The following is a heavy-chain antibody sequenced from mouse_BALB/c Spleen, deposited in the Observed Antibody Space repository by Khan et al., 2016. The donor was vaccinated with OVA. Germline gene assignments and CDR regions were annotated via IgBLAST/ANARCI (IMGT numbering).Heavy chain of an antibody. V-gene: IGHV1S137*01. Sequence: QVQLKESGAELVRPGVSVKISCKGSGYTFTDYAMHWVKQSHAKSLEWIGVISTYYDDADYNQRFQGKASMTVDRSSSTAYLELARLTSEDSAIDYCARGGRFAYWGQGTLVTVSA. CDR2: ISTYYDDA. CDR3: ARGGRFAY. J-gene: IGHJ3*01. CDR1: GYTFTDYA. D-gene: IGHD1-1*02.